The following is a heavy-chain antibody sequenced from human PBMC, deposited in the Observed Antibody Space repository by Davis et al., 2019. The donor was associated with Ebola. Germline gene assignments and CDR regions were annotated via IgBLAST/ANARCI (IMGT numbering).Heavy chain of an antibody. V-gene: IGHV3-21*01. J-gene: IGHJ4*02. D-gene: IGHD2-21*02. CDR3: ARDDWDVVVTAPGDY. CDR2: ISSSSSYI. Sequence: GESLKISCAASGFTFSSYSMNWVRQAPGKGLERVSSISSSSSYIYYADSVKGRFTISRDNAKNSLYLQMNSLRAEDTAVYYCARDDWDVVVTAPGDYWGQGTLVTVSS. CDR1: GFTFSSYS.